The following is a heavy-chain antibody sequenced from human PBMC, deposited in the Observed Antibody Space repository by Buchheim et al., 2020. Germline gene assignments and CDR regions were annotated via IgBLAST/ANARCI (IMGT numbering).Heavy chain of an antibody. CDR3: AKDNGDYYNRYYFDY. Sequence: QVQLVESGGGVVQPGRSLRLSCAASGFTFSSYGMHWVRQAPGKGLEWVAVISYDGSNKYYADSVKGRFTISRDNSKNTLSLEMNSLRAEDTAVYYCAKDNGDYYNRYYFDYWGQGTL. CDR1: GFTFSSYG. CDR2: ISYDGSNK. V-gene: IGHV3-30*18. D-gene: IGHD4-17*01. J-gene: IGHJ4*02.